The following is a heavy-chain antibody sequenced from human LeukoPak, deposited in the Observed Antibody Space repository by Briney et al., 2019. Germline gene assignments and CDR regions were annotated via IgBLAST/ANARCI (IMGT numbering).Heavy chain of an antibody. V-gene: IGHV3-21*01. J-gene: IGHJ4*02. CDR3: ARVGCSSTSCSRTDFDY. CDR2: ISGSSSYI. D-gene: IGHD2-2*01. CDR1: GFTFSSYS. Sequence: GGSLRLSCAASGFTFSSYSMNWVRQAPGKGLEWVSSISGSSSYIYYADSVKGRFTISRDNAKNSLYLQMNSLRAEDTAVYYCARVGCSSTSCSRTDFDYWGQGTLVTVSS.